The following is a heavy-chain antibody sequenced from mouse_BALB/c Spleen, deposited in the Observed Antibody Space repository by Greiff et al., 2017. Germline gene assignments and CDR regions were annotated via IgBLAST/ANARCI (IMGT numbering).Heavy chain of an antibody. D-gene: IGHD2-14*01. CDR3: ARSDYRYDEGY. CDR1: GYTFTSYT. CDR2: INPSSGYT. Sequence: VKLMESGAELARPGASVKMSCKASGYTFTSYTMHWVKQRPGQGLEWIGYINPSSGYTNYNQKFKDKATLTADKSSSTAYMQLSSLTSEDSAVYYCARSDYRYDEGYWGQGTTLTVSS. J-gene: IGHJ2*01. V-gene: IGHV1-4*01.